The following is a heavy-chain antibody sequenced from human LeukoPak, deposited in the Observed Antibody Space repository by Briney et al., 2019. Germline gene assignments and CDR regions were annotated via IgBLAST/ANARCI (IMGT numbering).Heavy chain of an antibody. CDR3: ARDCQTTVTTNDAFDI. V-gene: IGHV1-2*02. CDR2: INPNSGGT. Sequence: GASVKVSCKASGYTFTGYYMHWVRQAPGQGLEWMGWINPNSGGTNYAQKFQGRVTMTRDTSISTAYMELSRLRSDDTAVYYCARDCQTTVTTNDAFDIWGQGTMVTVSS. J-gene: IGHJ3*02. CDR1: GYTFTGYY. D-gene: IGHD4-17*01.